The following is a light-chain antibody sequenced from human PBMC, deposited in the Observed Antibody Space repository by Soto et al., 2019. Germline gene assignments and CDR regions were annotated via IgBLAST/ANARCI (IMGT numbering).Light chain of an antibody. CDR2: GAS. Sequence: IVWTQSPGTLYLSPGERATLSCRASQSVSSGYLAWYEQRPGQAPRLLIYGASTRATGIPDRFSGSGSGTDFTPTISRLEPEDFAVYYCQQYESSPPLTFGEGTKVDIK. J-gene: IGKJ4*01. V-gene: IGKV3-20*01. CDR3: QQYESSPPLT. CDR1: QSVSSGY.